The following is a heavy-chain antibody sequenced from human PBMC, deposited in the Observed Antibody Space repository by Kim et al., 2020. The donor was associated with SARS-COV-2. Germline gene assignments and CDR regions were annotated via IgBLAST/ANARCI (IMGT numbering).Heavy chain of an antibody. CDR3: TRDKRDKDFSSGSAQVDDASDI. CDR1: GYAFSTYG. Sequence: ASVKVSCTASGYAFSTYGISWVRQAPGQGLEWMGWISPYNGNTKYAQNLQDRVTVTTDTSMSTVYLELTSLRSDDTAVYYCTRDKRDKDFSSGSAQVDDASDIWGQGTMVNVSS. J-gene: IGHJ3*02. D-gene: IGHD3-3*01. V-gene: IGHV1-18*01. CDR2: ISPYNGNT.